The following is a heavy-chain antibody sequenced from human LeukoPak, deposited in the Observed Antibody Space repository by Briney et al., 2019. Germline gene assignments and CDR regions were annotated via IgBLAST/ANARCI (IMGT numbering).Heavy chain of an antibody. D-gene: IGHD5-12*01. J-gene: IGHJ4*02. V-gene: IGHV3-30-3*01. CDR2: ISYDGSNK. CDR1: GFTFSSYA. CDR3: ARDGALGPAIIYFDY. Sequence: PGGSLRLSCAASGFTFSSYAMSWVRQAPGKGLEWVAVISYDGSNKYYADSVKGRFTISRDNSKNTLYLQMNSLRAEDTAVYYCARDGALGPAIIYFDYWGQGTLVTVSS.